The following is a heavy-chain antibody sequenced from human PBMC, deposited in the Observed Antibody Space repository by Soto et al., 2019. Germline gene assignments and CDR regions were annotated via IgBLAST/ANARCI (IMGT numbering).Heavy chain of an antibody. CDR3: ARALAGASSY. V-gene: IGHV3-7*01. Sequence: EGSLRLSCAASGFSLSDYWMSCVSQDPGKGLEWVANINQDGSVKYYVDSVKGRFTISRDNAKNSLYLQMNSLTAEDTAVYYCARALAGASSYWLQGTVVTVSS. J-gene: IGHJ4*02. CDR2: INQDGSVK. CDR1: GFSLSDYW. D-gene: IGHD3-3*02.